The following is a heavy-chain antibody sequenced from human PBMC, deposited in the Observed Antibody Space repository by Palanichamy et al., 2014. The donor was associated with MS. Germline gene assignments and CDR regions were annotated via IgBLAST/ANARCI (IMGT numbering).Heavy chain of an antibody. CDR3: ARTGLYYFDY. D-gene: IGHD3/OR15-3a*01. CDR2: INSDVSST. V-gene: IGHV3-74*01. J-gene: IGHJ4*02. Sequence: EVQLVESGGGLVQPGGSLRLSCAASGFTFSSYWMNWVRQAPGKGLVWVSRINSDVSSTSYADSVKGRFTISRDNAKNTLYLQMNSLTVEDTAIYYCARTGLYYFDYWGQGTLVTVSS. CDR1: GFTFSSYW.